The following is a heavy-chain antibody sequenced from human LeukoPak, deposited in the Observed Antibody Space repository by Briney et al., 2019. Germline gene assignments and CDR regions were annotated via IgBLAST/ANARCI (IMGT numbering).Heavy chain of an antibody. V-gene: IGHV1-8*01. Sequence: ASVKVSCKASGYTFTSYDINWVRQATGQGLEWMGWMNPKSGNTGYAQKFQGRVAMTRNTSISTAYMELSSLRSEGTAVYYCARGRGHILGYCSSTSCYRPDYYYYMDVWGKGTTVTVSS. CDR3: ARGRGHILGYCSSTSCYRPDYYYYMDV. D-gene: IGHD2-2*01. CDR1: GYTFTSYD. J-gene: IGHJ6*03. CDR2: MNPKSGNT.